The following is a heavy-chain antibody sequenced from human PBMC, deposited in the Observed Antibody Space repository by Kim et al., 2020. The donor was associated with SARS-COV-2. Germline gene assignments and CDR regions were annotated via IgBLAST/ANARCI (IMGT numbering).Heavy chain of an antibody. V-gene: IGHV4-34*01. D-gene: IGHD2-15*01. CDR1: GGSFSGYY. J-gene: IGHJ6*02. CDR2: INHSGST. CDR3: AGGEVVVAATPAFSSYYYYGMDV. Sequence: SETLSLTCAVYGGSFSGYYWSWIRQPPGKGLEWIGEINHSGSTNYNPSLKSRVTISVDTSKNQFSLKLSSVTAADTAVYYCAGGEVVVAATPAFSSYYYYGMDVWGQGTTVTVSS.